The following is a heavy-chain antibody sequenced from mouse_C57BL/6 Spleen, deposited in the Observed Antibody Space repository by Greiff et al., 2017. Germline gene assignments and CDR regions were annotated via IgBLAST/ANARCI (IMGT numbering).Heavy chain of an antibody. J-gene: IGHJ4*01. CDR1: GFSLTSYG. CDR3: ASSYGYDDGYAVDY. V-gene: IGHV2-2*01. CDR2: IWSSGST. D-gene: IGHD2-2*01. Sequence: QVQLQQSGPGLVQPSQSLSITCTVSGFSLTSYGVHWVRQSPGKGLEWLGVIWSSGSTDYNAAFISRLSISKDNSKSQVFFKMNSLQADDAAIYYCASSYGYDDGYAVDYWGEETSGTVAA.